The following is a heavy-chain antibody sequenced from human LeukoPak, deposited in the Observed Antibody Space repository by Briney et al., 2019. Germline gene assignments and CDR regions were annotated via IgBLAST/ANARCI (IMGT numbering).Heavy chain of an antibody. D-gene: IGHD6-13*01. CDR1: GYTFTSYY. J-gene: IGHJ6*02. CDR2: INSSGGST. Sequence: ASVKVSCKASGYTFTSYYMHWVRHAPGQGLEWRGIINSSGGSTSYAQKFQGRVTMTRDMSTSTVYMELSSLRSEDTVVYYCATGYLVTAGLMDVWGQGTTVTVSS. CDR3: ATGYLVTAGLMDV. V-gene: IGHV1-46*01.